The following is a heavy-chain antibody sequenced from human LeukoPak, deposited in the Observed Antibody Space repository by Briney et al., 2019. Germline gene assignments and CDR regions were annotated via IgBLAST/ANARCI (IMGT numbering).Heavy chain of an antibody. CDR1: GYTFTGYY. V-gene: IGHV1-2*02. CDR2: INPNSGGT. J-gene: IGHJ4*02. CDR3: ARDFPRGIAVNY. Sequence: ASVKVSCKASGYTFTGYYMHWVRQAPGQGLEWMGWINPNSGGTNYAQKFQGRVTMTRDTSISTAHMELSRLRYDDTAVYYCARDFPRGIAVNYWGQGTLVTVSS. D-gene: IGHD6-19*01.